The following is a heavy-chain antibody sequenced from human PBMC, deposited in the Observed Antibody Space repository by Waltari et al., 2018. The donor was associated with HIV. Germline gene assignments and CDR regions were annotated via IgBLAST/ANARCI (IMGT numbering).Heavy chain of an antibody. Sequence: EVQLMQSGEEVKKPGESLKISCKGSGYSFTSYWIGWVRQMPGKGLEWMGIIYPGDSDTRYSPSFQDQVTISADKSITTAYLQWSSLKASDTAMYYCARRTRYGSYGMDVWGQGTTVTVSS. CDR3: ARRTRYGSYGMDV. CDR1: GYSFTSYW. J-gene: IGHJ6*02. CDR2: IYPGDSDT. V-gene: IGHV5-51*03. D-gene: IGHD3-10*01.